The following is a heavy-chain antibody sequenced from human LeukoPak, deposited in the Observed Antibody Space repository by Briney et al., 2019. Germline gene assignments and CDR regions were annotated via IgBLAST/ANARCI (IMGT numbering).Heavy chain of an antibody. CDR2: ISAYNGNT. CDR3: AREEATAMADHFDY. V-gene: IGHV1-18*01. CDR1: GYTFTSYG. D-gene: IGHD5-18*01. J-gene: IGHJ4*02. Sequence: ASVKVSCKASGYTFTSYGISWVRQAPGQGLEWMGWISAYNGNTNYAQKLQGRVTMTTDTSTSTAYMELRSLRSDDTAVYYCAREEATAMADHFDYWGQGTLVTVSS.